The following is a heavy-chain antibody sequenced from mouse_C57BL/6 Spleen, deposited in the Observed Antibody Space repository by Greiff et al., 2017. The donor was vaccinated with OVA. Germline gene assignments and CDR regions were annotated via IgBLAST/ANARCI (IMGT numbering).Heavy chain of an antibody. CDR2: IWSGGST. CDR3: ASGGGYAMDY. J-gene: IGHJ4*01. V-gene: IGHV2-2*01. CDR1: GFSLTSYG. Sequence: QVQLQQSGPGLVQPSQSLSITCTVSGFSLTSYGLHWVRQSPGTGLEWLGVIWSGGSTDYNSAFISRLSISKDNSKGQVFFKMNSLEADDTDIYYCASGGGYAMDYWGQGTSVTVSS.